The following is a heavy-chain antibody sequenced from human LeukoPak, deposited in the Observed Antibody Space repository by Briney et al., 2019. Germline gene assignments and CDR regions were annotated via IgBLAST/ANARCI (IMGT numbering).Heavy chain of an antibody. CDR3: ARDGDYVWGSYPNGFAAFDI. CDR2: IIPIFGTA. D-gene: IGHD3-16*01. J-gene: IGHJ3*02. CDR1: GGTFSSYA. Sequence: ASVKVSCKASGGTFSSYAISWVRQAPGQGLEWMGGIIPIFGTANYAQKFQGRVTITADESTSTAYMELSSLRSEDTAVYYCARDGDYVWGSYPNGFAAFDIWGQGTMVTVSS. V-gene: IGHV1-69*13.